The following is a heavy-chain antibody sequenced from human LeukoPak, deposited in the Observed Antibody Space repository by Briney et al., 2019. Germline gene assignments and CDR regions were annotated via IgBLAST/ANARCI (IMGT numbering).Heavy chain of an antibody. Sequence: SETLSLTCTVSGGSISDYYWSWIRQPPGKGLEWIGYIYYTGSTNYNSSLKSRVTISRDTSRNQFSLKLSSVTAADTAVHYCARLNSGADNWFDPWGQGTPVTVSS. CDR3: ARLNSGADNWFDP. CDR1: GGSISDYY. CDR2: IYYTGST. D-gene: IGHD1-26*01. V-gene: IGHV4-59*01. J-gene: IGHJ5*02.